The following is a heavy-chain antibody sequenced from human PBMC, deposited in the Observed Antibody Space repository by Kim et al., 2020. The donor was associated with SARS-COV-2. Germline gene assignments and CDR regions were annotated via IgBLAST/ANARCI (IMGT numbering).Heavy chain of an antibody. Sequence: SVKVSCKASADTFNYYIIDWVRQAPGQGLEWLGDIVPLHDTTHFAQRFQGRVFLTADESTRTVYMEMSSLTSEDTAVYFCARHRNSPNYSYFYMDVWGSGTTVIVSS. CDR1: ADTFNYYI. J-gene: IGHJ6*03. CDR2: IVPLHDTT. CDR3: ARHRNSPNYSYFYMDV. V-gene: IGHV1-69*13.